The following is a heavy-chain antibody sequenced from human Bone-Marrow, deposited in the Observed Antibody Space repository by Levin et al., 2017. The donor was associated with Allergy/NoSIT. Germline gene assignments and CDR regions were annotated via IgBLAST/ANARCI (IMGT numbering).Heavy chain of an antibody. Sequence: ASVKVSCAASGFTFTNYWMHWVRQAPGKGLVWVSRIKSDGSITSYADSAKGRFTISRDNAKNTLYLQMNSLRDEDTAVYYCARSDYFDSWGQGTLVTVSS. CDR1: GFTFTNYW. V-gene: IGHV3-74*01. D-gene: IGHD6-19*01. J-gene: IGHJ4*02. CDR2: IKSDGSIT. CDR3: ARSDYFDS.